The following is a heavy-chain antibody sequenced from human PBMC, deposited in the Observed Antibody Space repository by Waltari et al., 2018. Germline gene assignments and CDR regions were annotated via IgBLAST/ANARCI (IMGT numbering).Heavy chain of an antibody. Sequence: EVQLVESGGGLVQPGGSLRLSCAASGFTFSNYWMHWVRQSPGTGLVWVSRINGDGSTTTSAGSGKGRFTISRDNAKNTLYLQMNGLTADDTAVYYCAREGKDRAFDYWGQGTLGTVSS. V-gene: IGHV3-74*03. CDR3: AREGKDRAFDY. CDR1: GFTFSNYW. J-gene: IGHJ4*02. D-gene: IGHD2-15*01. CDR2: INGDGSTT.